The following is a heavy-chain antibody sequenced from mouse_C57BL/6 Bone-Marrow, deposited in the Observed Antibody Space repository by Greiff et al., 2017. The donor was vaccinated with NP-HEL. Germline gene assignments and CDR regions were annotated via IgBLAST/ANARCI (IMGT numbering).Heavy chain of an antibody. CDR3: AREGPITTVVAFDY. CDR1: GYTFTSYW. D-gene: IGHD1-1*01. V-gene: IGHV1-64*01. CDR2: IHPNSGST. Sequence: VQLQQPGAELVKPGASVKLSCKASGYTFTSYWMHWVKQRPGQGLEWIGMIHPNSGSTNYNEKFKSKATLTVDKSSSTAYMQLSSLTSEDSAVYYCAREGPITTVVAFDYWGQGTTLTVSS. J-gene: IGHJ2*01.